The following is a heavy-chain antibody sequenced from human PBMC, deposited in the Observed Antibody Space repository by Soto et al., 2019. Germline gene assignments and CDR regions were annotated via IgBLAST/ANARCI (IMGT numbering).Heavy chain of an antibody. CDR2: ISGSGGST. CDR1: GFTFSSYA. CDR3: SKDPSSYYDFWGLGGLQAHKPLDPDYYYYGMDV. V-gene: IGHV3-23*01. Sequence: PGGSLRLSCAASGFTFSSYAMSWVRQAPGKGLEWVSAISGSGGSTYYADSVKGRFTISRDNSKNTLYLQMNSLRAEDTAVFYCSKDPSSYYDFWGLGGLQAHKPLDPDYYYYGMDVWGQGTTVTVSS. J-gene: IGHJ6*02. D-gene: IGHD3-3*01.